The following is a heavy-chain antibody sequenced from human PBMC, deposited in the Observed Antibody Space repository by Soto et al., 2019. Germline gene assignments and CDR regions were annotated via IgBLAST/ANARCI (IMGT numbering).Heavy chain of an antibody. V-gene: IGHV1-69*08. J-gene: IGHJ6*03. D-gene: IGHD3-10*01. CDR3: AREEGSYNMGTCPFYYMDV. CDR1: GGTFTSDT. Sequence: QVQLVQSGPEVKKSGSSVKVSCKLSGGTFTSDTISWLRLAPGQGLEWMGRIVPILGTGNYAQKFQGRVTITEDRATNTGYMELSSLTSEDTAIYYWAREEGSYNMGTCPFYYMDVWGNGTTVTVSS. CDR2: IVPILGTG.